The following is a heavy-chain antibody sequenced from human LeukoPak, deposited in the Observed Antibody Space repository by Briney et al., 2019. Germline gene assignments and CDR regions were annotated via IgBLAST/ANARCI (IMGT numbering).Heavy chain of an antibody. J-gene: IGHJ4*02. D-gene: IGHD5-24*01. CDR1: GFTFSNFD. CDR3: ARGEEKATITGLDS. V-gene: IGHV3-21*01. CDR2: ITSSSPYI. Sequence: GGSLRLSCAASGFTFSNFDMHWVRQAPGKGLEWVSAITSSSPYIYYAASVKGRFTISRDNAENSLYLQMNGLRAEDTAVYFCARGEEKATITGLDSWGQGTLVTVSS.